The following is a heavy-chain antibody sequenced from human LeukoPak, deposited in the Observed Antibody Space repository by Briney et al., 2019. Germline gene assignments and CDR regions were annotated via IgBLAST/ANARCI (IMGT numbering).Heavy chain of an antibody. CDR1: GFTFSTSW. J-gene: IGHJ4*02. Sequence: PGGSLRLSCEASGFTFSTSWMRWVRQAPGKGLVWVSLINSDGRSINYADSVKGRFTISRDNAKNTLYLQMNSLRAEDTAVYYCASHHNWNYDYWGQGTLVTVSS. CDR2: INSDGRSI. V-gene: IGHV3-74*01. D-gene: IGHD1-7*01. CDR3: ASHHNWNYDY.